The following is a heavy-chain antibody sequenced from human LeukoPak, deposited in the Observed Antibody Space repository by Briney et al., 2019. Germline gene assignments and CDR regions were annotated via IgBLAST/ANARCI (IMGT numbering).Heavy chain of an antibody. Sequence: GGSLRLSCAASGFTFDDYAMHWVRQAPGKGLEWVSLISGDADSTYYADSVKGRFTISRDDSKNSLYLQMNSLRTEDTALHYCAKDIYRGLDMATRPDYWGQGTLVTVSS. CDR1: GFTFDDYA. CDR2: ISGDADST. J-gene: IGHJ4*02. D-gene: IGHD5-24*01. V-gene: IGHV3-43*02. CDR3: AKDIYRGLDMATRPDY.